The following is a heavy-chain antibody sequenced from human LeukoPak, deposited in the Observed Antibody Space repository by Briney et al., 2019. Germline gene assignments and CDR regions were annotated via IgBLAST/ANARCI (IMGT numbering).Heavy chain of an antibody. CDR2: INPSGGST. CDR1: GYTFTSYY. CDR3: ARTIVATIQIDY. V-gene: IGHV1-46*01. Sequence: ASVKVSCKASGYTFTSYYMHWVRQAPGQGLEWMGIINPSGGSTSYAQKFQGRVTMTRDMSTRTVYMELSSLRSEDTAVYYCARTIVATIQIDYWGQGTLVTVSS. D-gene: IGHD5-12*01. J-gene: IGHJ4*02.